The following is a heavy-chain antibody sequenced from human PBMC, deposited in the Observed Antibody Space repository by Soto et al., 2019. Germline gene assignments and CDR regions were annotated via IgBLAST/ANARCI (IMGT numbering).Heavy chain of an antibody. CDR3: ATWRTYSGSYCFDY. D-gene: IGHD1-26*01. CDR1: GGTFKTYT. CDR2: IIPMYDSA. Sequence: QVQLVQSGAELKKPGSSVNVSCAASGGTFKTYTINWVRQAPGQGLEWIGQIIPMYDSANYAQRFQGRVTISADKSTNIACIELRGLRSEDTALYYCATWRTYSGSYCFDYWGQGTLVSVSS. J-gene: IGHJ4*02. V-gene: IGHV1-69*06.